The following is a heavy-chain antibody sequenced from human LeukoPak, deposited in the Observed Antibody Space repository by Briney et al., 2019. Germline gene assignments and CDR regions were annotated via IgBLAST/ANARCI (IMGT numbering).Heavy chain of an antibody. CDR3: ARRSGIAVAGAFDY. D-gene: IGHD6-19*01. CDR2: INSDGINT. J-gene: IGHJ4*02. V-gene: IGHV3-74*01. CDR1: GFTFSNYW. Sequence: GGSLRLSCAASGFTFSNYWMHWVRQAPGKGLVWVSRINSDGINTSYADSVKGRFTISRDNSKNTLYLQMNSLRAEDTAVYYCARRSGIAVAGAFDYWGQGTLVTVSS.